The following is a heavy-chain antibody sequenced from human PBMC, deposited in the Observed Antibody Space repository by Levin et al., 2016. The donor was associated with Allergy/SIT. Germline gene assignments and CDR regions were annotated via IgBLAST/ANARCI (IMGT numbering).Heavy chain of an antibody. Sequence: SETLSLTCAVYGGSFSGYYWSWIRQPPGKGLEWIGEINHSGSTNYNPSLKSRVTISVDTSKNQFSLKLSSVTAADTAVYYCARAKYGSHRAFDIWGQGTMVTVSS. V-gene: IGHV4-34*01. CDR3: ARAKYGSHRAFDI. CDR1: GGSFSGYY. D-gene: IGHD3-10*01. CDR2: INHSGST. J-gene: IGHJ3*02.